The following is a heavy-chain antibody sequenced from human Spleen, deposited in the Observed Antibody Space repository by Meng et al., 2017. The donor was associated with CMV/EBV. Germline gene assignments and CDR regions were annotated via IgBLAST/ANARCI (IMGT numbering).Heavy chain of an antibody. CDR1: GFTLTSYA. Sequence: GGSLRLSCAASGFTLTSYAMTWVRQAPGKGLEWVSGISDSGDTTFYADSVKGRFTISSDTSKNTLFLQMNSLRAEDTAVYYCAKGGTYYNYYFDSWGQGTLVTVSS. V-gene: IGHV3-23*01. CDR2: ISDSGDTT. J-gene: IGHJ4*02. CDR3: AKGGTYYNYYFDS. D-gene: IGHD1-20*01.